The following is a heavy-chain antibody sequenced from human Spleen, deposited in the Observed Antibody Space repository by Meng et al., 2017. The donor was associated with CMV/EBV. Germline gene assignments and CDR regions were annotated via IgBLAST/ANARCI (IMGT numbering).Heavy chain of an antibody. CDR2: IISIFGTP. CDR1: GGTLGSYT. J-gene: IGHJ6*02. Sequence: SVKVSCKASGGTLGSYTISWVRQAPGQGLEWMGGIISIFGTPNYAQKFQGRVTITTDESTTTAYMELSSLRSEDTAVYYCATERVDSSSSWRPYYYYGMDVWGQGTTVTVSS. CDR3: ATERVDSSSSWRPYYYYGMDV. V-gene: IGHV1-69*05. D-gene: IGHD6-6*01.